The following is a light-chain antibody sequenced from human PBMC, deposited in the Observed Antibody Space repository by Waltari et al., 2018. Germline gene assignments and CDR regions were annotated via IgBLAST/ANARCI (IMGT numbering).Light chain of an antibody. J-gene: IGKJ2*01. CDR1: QVILGY. V-gene: IGKV1-9*01. CDR2: AAS. CDR3: QQSYSTPRT. Sequence: TQLTQSPSSLAASVGDRVTISCRTSQVILGYLAWYQQKPGKAPKLLIYAASTLQSGVPSRFSGSGSGMDFNITISNLQPEDFATYYCQQSYSTPRTFGQGTKLEIK.